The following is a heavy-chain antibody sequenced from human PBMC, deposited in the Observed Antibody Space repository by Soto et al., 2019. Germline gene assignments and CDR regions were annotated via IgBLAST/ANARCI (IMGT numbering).Heavy chain of an antibody. CDR1: GGSISSGCYY. Sequence: PSETLSLTCTVSGGSISSGCYYWSWIRQHPGKGLEWIGYIYYSGSTYYNPSLKSRITINPDTSKNQFSLQLNSVTPEDTAVYYCARDLPYGSGFPFDSWGHGTLVTVS. CDR3: ARDLPYGSGFPFDS. J-gene: IGHJ4*01. D-gene: IGHD3-10*01. V-gene: IGHV4-31*03. CDR2: IYYSGST.